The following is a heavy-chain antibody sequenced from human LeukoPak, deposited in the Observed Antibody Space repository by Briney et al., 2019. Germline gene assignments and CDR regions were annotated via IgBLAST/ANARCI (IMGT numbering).Heavy chain of an antibody. Sequence: SVKVSCKASGGSFNIYAINWVRQAPGQGLEWVGRIIPIIEIANYAQKFQGRVTISADKSTSTAYMELSSLRSKDTAIYYCAISIRPSDFWFDPWGQGTLVTVSS. CDR2: IIPIIEIA. CDR3: AISIRPSDFWFDP. D-gene: IGHD2/OR15-2a*01. CDR1: GGSFNIYA. V-gene: IGHV1-69*04. J-gene: IGHJ5*02.